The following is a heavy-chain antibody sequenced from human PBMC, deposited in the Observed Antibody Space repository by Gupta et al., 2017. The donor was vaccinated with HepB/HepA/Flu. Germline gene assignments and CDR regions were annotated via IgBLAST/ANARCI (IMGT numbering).Heavy chain of an antibody. Sequence: QVQLVQSGTDVKKPGASVKVSCKASGYTFINYAINWVRQAPGQGLEWMGWISANNGNTHYAQKFQGRLTMTTDTSTSTAYMELRNLRSDKTAVYYCARDRLGYCTSSSCQAFDIWGQGTMVTVSS. CDR3: ARDRLGYCTSSSCQAFDI. J-gene: IGHJ3*02. D-gene: IGHD2-2*01. CDR2: ISANNGNT. V-gene: IGHV1-18*01. CDR1: GYTFINYA.